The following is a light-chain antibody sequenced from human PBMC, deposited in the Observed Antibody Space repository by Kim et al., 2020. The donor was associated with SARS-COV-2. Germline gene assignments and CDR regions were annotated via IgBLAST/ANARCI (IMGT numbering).Light chain of an antibody. V-gene: IGLV3-19*01. CDR2: GKN. CDR1: RPKIYF. CDR3: NSRDSNDNGV. J-gene: IGLJ2*01. Sequence: AVGPAGRITCQSTRPKIYFATSYQKKPGPAPILVNYGKNHRPSGIPGRFSCSSSGNAASFLITGAPAGDEADYYCNSRDSNDNGVFGGGTQLTVL.